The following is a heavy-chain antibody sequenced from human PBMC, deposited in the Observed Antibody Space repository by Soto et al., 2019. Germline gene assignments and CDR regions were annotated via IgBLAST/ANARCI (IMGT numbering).Heavy chain of an antibody. CDR3: AKPSGLATAGSAFDY. CDR1: GFTFNNYA. CDR2: ISGSGGST. V-gene: IGHV3-23*01. J-gene: IGHJ4*02. Sequence: AGESLLLSCTASGFTFNNYAMRWVRPAPGKGLEWVSKISGSGGSTFYADSVKGRFTISRDNSKNTLSLQMNSLRVEDTAVYYCAKPSGLATAGSAFDYWGQGTLVTVSS. D-gene: IGHD6-13*01.